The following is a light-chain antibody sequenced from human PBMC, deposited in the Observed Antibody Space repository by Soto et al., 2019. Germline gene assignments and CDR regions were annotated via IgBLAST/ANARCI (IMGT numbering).Light chain of an antibody. J-gene: IGLJ2*01. CDR2: EVS. V-gene: IGLV2-14*01. CDR1: SSDIGGYNY. Sequence: QSALTQPASVSGAPGQSITISCSGSSSDIGGYNYVSWYQHHPGKVPKVIIFEVSNRPSGISSRFSGSKSGNTASLTISGLQAEDEADYYCASYTSSSTSVIFGRGTKLTVL. CDR3: ASYTSSSTSVI.